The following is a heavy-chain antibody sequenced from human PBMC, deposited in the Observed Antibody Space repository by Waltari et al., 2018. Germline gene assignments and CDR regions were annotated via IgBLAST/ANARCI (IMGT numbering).Heavy chain of an antibody. V-gene: IGHV3-74*01. Sequence: SGGALFRLGNSLGLSCQASGFRFVNYGRNWFGKAQGKGLVWVARIGNDETSISYADSVKGRLTISRDNAKNTVYLQMKRLRVEDTAVYYCARLAPRTYRSPVPGRHYYYGMDVWGQGTTVTVSS. CDR2: IGNDETSI. CDR3: ARLAPRTYRSPVPGRHYYYGMDV. J-gene: IGHJ6*02. CDR1: GFRFVNYG. D-gene: IGHD3-10*01.